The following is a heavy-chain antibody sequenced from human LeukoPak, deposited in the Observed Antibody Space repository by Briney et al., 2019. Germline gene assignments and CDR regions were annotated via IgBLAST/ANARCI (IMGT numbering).Heavy chain of an antibody. CDR1: GYTFTSYY. CDR2: INPSGGST. D-gene: IGHD3-10*01. V-gene: IGHV1-46*01. J-gene: IGHJ4*02. CDR3: ARDYYGSGSYPSL. Sequence: GASVTVSCKASGYTFTSYYMHWVRQAPGQGREGMGIINPSGGSTSYAQKFQGRVTMTRDTSTSTVYMELSSLRSEDTAVYYCARDYYGSGSYPSLWGQGTLVTVSS.